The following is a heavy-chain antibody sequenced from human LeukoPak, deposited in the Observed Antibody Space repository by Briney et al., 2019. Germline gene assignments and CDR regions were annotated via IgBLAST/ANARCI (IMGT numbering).Heavy chain of an antibody. CDR1: GDSISSYY. D-gene: IGHD6-13*01. CDR3: ARVPGAAGLGGWYDP. CDR2: IYYSGIT. V-gene: IGHV4-59*12. Sequence: SETLSLTCTVSGDSISSYYWYWFRQPPGKELEWIACIYYSGITHYNPSLKSRVTISLDTSKNQFSLRLNSVTAADTAVYYCARVPGAAGLGGWYDPWGQGTLVSVSS. J-gene: IGHJ5*02.